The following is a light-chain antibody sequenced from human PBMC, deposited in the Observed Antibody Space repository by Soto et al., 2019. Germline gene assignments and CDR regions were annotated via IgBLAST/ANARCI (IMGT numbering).Light chain of an antibody. CDR3: QQSNSITWT. V-gene: IGKV1-39*01. CDR2: AAS. J-gene: IGKJ1*01. Sequence: DIQMTQSPSSLSASVGDRVTITCRAGQYIGRYLNWYQQKPGKAPKLLIYAASSLHSGVPSRFSGSGSGTDFTLTISSLQPEDFATYSCQQSNSITWTFGQGTKVDIK. CDR1: QYIGRY.